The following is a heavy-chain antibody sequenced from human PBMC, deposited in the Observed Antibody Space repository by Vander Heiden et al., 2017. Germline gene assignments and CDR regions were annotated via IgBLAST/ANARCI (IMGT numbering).Heavy chain of an antibody. Sequence: QVQLQHWAAGLLKPSETLPLTRPVYGASSSGYYWSWVRQPPGKGLEWIGEINHSGGTNYNPSLKSRVTISVDTSKNQFSLKLSSVTAADTAVYYCARGVPYSGSYIDYWGQGTLVTVSS. CDR2: INHSGGT. D-gene: IGHD1-26*01. CDR3: ARGVPYSGSYIDY. CDR1: GASSSGYY. J-gene: IGHJ4*02. V-gene: IGHV4-34*01.